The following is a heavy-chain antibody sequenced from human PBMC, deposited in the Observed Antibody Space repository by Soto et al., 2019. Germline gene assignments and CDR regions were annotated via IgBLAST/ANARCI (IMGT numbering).Heavy chain of an antibody. CDR3: ARHGYCSSTSCYPRKDFDY. J-gene: IGHJ4*02. V-gene: IGHV4-34*01. CDR2: INHSGST. D-gene: IGHD2-2*03. CDR1: GGSFSGYY. Sequence: SETLSLTCAVYGGSFSGYYWSWIRQPPGKGLEWIGEINHSGSTNYNPSLKSRVTISVDTSKNQFSLKLSSVTAADTAVYYCARHGYCSSTSCYPRKDFDYWGQGTLVTVSS.